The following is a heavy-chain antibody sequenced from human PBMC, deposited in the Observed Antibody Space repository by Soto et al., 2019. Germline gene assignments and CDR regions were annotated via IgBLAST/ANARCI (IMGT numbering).Heavy chain of an antibody. CDR1: GFTFSRYW. CDR3: ASPPTNLDYGDDNWFDP. V-gene: IGHV3-7*01. Sequence: EVQLVESGGGLVQPGGSLRLSCAASGFTFSRYWMSWVRQAPGKGLEWGANIKQDGSEKYYVDSVKGRFIISRDNAKNSLYLQMNSLRAEDTAVYYCASPPTNLDYGDDNWFDPWGQGTLVTVSS. D-gene: IGHD4-17*01. CDR2: IKQDGSEK. J-gene: IGHJ5*02.